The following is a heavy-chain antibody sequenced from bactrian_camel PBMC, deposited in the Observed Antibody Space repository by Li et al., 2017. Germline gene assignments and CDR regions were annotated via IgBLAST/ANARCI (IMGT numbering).Heavy chain of an antibody. D-gene: IGHD1*01. CDR3: AADWRSFCWTNREYGY. Sequence: QVQLVESGGDSVQPGGSLRLSCKYSGLTYSSYCMGWFRRVPGKEREGVAVICSDSCTRYADTVKGRFTISKDNAKNTLYLQMNDLKVEDTAMYYCAADWRSFCWTNREYGYWGQGTQVTVS. CDR2: ICSDSCT. J-gene: IGHJ4*01. CDR1: GLTYSSYC. V-gene: IGHV3S9*01.